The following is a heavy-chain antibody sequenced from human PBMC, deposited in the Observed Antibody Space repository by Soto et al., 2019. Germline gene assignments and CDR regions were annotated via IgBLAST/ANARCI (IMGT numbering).Heavy chain of an antibody. Sequence: QVHLVQSGAEVKKPGASVKVSCKASGYTFTSYGITWVRQAPGQGLEWMGWISAHHGNTDYAQKLQGRVLVTRDTSPSTAYMERRSLRSDDTAVYYCARGRYGDSWGQGALVTVSS. J-gene: IGHJ4*02. CDR2: ISAHHGNT. V-gene: IGHV1-18*01. CDR3: ARGRYGDS. D-gene: IGHD1-1*01. CDR1: GYTFTSYG.